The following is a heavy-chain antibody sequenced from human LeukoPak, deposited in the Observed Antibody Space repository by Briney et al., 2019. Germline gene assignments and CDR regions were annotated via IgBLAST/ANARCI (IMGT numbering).Heavy chain of an antibody. CDR2: IYYSGST. Sequence: SETLSLTCTVSGGSISSYYWSWIRQPPGKGLEWIGYIYYSGSTNYNPSLKSRVTISVDTSKNQFSLKLSSVTAADTAVYYCARAHMITSYYYYYYMDVWSKGTTVTVSS. D-gene: IGHD3-16*01. CDR1: GGSISSYY. CDR3: ARAHMITSYYYYYYMDV. V-gene: IGHV4-59*01. J-gene: IGHJ6*03.